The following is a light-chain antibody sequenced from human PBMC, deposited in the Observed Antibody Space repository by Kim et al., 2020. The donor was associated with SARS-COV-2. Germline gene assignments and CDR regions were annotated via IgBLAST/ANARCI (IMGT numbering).Light chain of an antibody. J-gene: IGLJ3*02. V-gene: IGLV2-11*01. CDR2: DVS. Sequence: GQSDTISCTGPSSDVGGKNFVSWYQQHPGKAPKLMIYDVSKRPSGVPDRFSGSKSGNTASLTISGLQAEDEADYYCCAYAGSYPWVFGGGTQLTVL. CDR3: CAYAGSYPWV. CDR1: SSDVGGKNF.